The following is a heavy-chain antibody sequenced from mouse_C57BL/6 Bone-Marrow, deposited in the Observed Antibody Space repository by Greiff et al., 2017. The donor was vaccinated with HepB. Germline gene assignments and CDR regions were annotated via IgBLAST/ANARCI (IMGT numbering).Heavy chain of an antibody. CDR2: IRLKSDNYAT. CDR3: NYDYDWDYYAMDY. J-gene: IGHJ4*01. CDR1: GFTFSNYW. Sequence: EVMLVESGGGLVQPGGSMKLSCVASGFTFSNYWMNWVRQSPEKGLEWVAQIRLKSDNYATHYAESVKGRFTISRDDSKSSVYLQMNNLRAEDTGSYYCNYDYDWDYYAMDYWGQGTSVTVSS. V-gene: IGHV6-3*01. D-gene: IGHD2-4*01.